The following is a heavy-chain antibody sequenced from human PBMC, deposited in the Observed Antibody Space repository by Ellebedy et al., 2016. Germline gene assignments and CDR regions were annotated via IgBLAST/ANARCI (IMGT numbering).Heavy chain of an antibody. Sequence: ASVKVSCKASGYMFTSYVMRWVRQAPGQGLEWLGWINTNTGNPTYAQGFTGRFVFSLDTSVSTAYLQITGLQADDTAVYYCARAPYCNTASCYAEYWGQGTLVTVSS. CDR2: INTNTGNP. J-gene: IGHJ4*02. CDR1: GYMFTSYV. V-gene: IGHV7-4-1*02. CDR3: ARAPYCNTASCYAEY. D-gene: IGHD2/OR15-2a*01.